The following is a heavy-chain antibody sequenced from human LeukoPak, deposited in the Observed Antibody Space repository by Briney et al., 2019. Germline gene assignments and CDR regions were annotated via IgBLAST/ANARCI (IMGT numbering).Heavy chain of an antibody. CDR2: ISYDGSNR. CDR3: ARAVTSVKWEPRWYQHNWFDP. D-gene: IGHD1-26*01. V-gene: IGHV3-30*04. CDR1: GFTFSSYA. J-gene: IGHJ5*02. Sequence: GGSLRLSCAASGFTFSSYAMHWVRQAPGKGLEWVAVISYDGSNRYYADSVKGRFTISRDNSKNTLYLQMNSLRAEDTAVYYCARAVTSVKWEPRWYQHNWFDPWGQGTLVTVSS.